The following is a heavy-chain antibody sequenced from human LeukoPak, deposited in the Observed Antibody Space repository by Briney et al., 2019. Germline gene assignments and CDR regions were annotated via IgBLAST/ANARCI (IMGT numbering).Heavy chain of an antibody. J-gene: IGHJ4*02. D-gene: IGHD5-18*01. Sequence: YXXXXRQPXGKXLEWIGYIFSSGSTKYNPSLKSRVTISVDTSKNQFSLKLSSVTAADTAVYYCAREGYSYGYDYWGQGGLVTVSS. CDR2: IFSSGST. CDR1: Y. CDR3: AREGYSYGYDY. V-gene: IGHV4-59*01.